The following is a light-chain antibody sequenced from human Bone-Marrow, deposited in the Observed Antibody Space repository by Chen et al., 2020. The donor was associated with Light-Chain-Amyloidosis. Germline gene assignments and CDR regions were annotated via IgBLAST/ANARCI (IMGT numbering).Light chain of an antibody. CDR1: DLPTKY. V-gene: IGLV3-25*03. J-gene: IGLJ2*01. CDR2: RDT. CDR3: QSADSSGTYEVI. Sequence: SYELTQPPSVSVSPGQTAMITCSGDDLPTKYAYWYQQKPGQAPVLVIHRDTERPSGISERFSGSSSGTTATLTISGVQEEDEADYHCQSADSSGTYEVIFGGGTKLTVL.